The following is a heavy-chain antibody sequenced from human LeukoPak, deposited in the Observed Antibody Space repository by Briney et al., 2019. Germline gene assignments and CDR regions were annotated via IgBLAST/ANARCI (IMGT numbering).Heavy chain of an antibody. J-gene: IGHJ4*02. D-gene: IGHD4-17*01. V-gene: IGHV4-30-4*08. CDR3: AREPTVTRDY. CDR2: IYYSGST. Sequence: SETLSLTCTVSGGSISRGDYYWRWIRQPPGKGLEWIGYIYYSGSTYYNPSLKSRVTISVDTSKNQFSLKLSSVTAADTAVYYCAREPTVTRDYWGQGTLVTVSS. CDR1: GGSISRGDYY.